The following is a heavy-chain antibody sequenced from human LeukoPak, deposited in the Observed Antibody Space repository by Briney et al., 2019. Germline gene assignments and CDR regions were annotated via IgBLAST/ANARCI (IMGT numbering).Heavy chain of an antibody. CDR3: ASGSYYFDY. Sequence: SEPLSLTCTVSGGSIRSYYWSWIREPPGEGLEWIGYIYYSGSTKYNPSLKSRATISVDTSKNQFSLKLNSVTAADTAVYYCASGSYYFDYWGQGTLVTVSS. CDR2: IYYSGST. D-gene: IGHD1-26*01. J-gene: IGHJ4*02. CDR1: GGSIRSYY. V-gene: IGHV4-59*08.